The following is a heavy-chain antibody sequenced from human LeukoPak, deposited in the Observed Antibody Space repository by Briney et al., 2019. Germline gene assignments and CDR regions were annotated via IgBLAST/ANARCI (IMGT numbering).Heavy chain of an antibody. D-gene: IGHD2-15*01. V-gene: IGHV3-21*01. J-gene: IGHJ4*02. CDR1: GFTYSSYS. CDR3: ARENGVVVAATGFDY. CDR2: ISSSSSYI. Sequence: GGSLRLSCAASGFTYSSYSMNWVRQAPGKGLEWVSSISSSSSYIYYADSVKGRFTISRDNAKNSLYLQMNSLRAEDTAVYYCARENGVVVAATGFDYWGQGTLVTVSS.